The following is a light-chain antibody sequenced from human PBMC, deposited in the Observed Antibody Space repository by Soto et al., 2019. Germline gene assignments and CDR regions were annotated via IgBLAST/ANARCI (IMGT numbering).Light chain of an antibody. Sequence: EIVMTQSPATLSVSPGESATLSCRASQSVSSNLAWYQQKPGQAPRLLIYGASTRATGIPARFSGSGSGTDFTLTISSLQPEDFAVYYCQQYHSSAWTFGQGTKVEIK. CDR2: GAS. CDR3: QQYHSSAWT. J-gene: IGKJ1*01. V-gene: IGKV3-15*01. CDR1: QSVSSN.